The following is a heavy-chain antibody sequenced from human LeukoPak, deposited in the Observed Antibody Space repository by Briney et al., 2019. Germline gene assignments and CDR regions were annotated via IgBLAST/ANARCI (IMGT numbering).Heavy chain of an antibody. CDR3: ATMKYFDSTGYSHAEYFQH. Sequence: SVKVSCKASGGTFNSFAISWVRQAPGQGLEWVGRIIPLLGTPDYAQKFQGRVTITSDKYTGTAYIELSSLRSEDTAMYYCATMKYFDSTGYSHAEYFQHWGQGTLVIVSS. CDR1: GGTFNSFA. CDR2: IIPLLGTP. D-gene: IGHD3-22*01. V-gene: IGHV1-69*04. J-gene: IGHJ1*01.